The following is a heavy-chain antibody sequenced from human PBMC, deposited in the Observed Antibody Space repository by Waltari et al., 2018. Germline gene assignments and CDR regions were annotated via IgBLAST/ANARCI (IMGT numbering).Heavy chain of an antibody. Sequence: QVQLQESGPGLVKPSQTLSLTCPVSGGSISTGDYYWSWIRQPPGKGLEWIGYIYYSGSTYYHPSLKSRVTISVDTSKNQFSLKLSSVTAADTAVYYCASECMNDFWSGYSIWGQGTLVTVSS. CDR3: ASECMNDFWSGYSI. CDR1: GGSISTGDYY. V-gene: IGHV4-30-4*08. CDR2: IYYSGST. D-gene: IGHD3-3*01. J-gene: IGHJ4*02.